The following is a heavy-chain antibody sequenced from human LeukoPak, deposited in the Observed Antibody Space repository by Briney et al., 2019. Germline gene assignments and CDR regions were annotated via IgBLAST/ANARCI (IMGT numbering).Heavy chain of an antibody. CDR1: GFTFSTFD. CDR3: AKASDFDSSGFPIDVFDF. Sequence: PGGSLRLSCAASGFTFSTFDMSWVRQAPGKGLQGVSTISGAGGTTLFADSVKGRFSISRDNSNNKVFLQMNSLRVEDTAVYYCAKASDFDSSGFPIDVFDFWGQGLLVSVAS. J-gene: IGHJ4*02. CDR2: ISGAGGTT. D-gene: IGHD3-22*01. V-gene: IGHV3-23*01.